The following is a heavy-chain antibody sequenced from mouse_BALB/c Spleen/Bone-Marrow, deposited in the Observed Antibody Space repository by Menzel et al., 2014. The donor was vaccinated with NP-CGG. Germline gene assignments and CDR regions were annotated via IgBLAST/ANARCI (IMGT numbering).Heavy chain of an antibody. CDR3: ARDYGYYKDVGDY. CDR2: IWAGGST. D-gene: IGHD2-3*01. V-gene: IGHV2-9*02. Sequence: VQLQESGPGLVAPSQSLSIPCTVSGFSLTSYGLHWVRQPPGKGLEWLGVIWAGGSTNYNSALMSRLNISKDNSKSQVFLKMNSLQTDGTAMYYCARDYGYYKDVGDYWGQGTTLTVSS. J-gene: IGHJ2*01. CDR1: GFSLTSYG.